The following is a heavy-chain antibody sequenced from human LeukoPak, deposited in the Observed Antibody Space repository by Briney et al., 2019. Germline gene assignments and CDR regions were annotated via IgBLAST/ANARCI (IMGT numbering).Heavy chain of an antibody. CDR3: ARGSGFIMGIAVPFDY. Sequence: HPGGSLRLSCAASEFTFRSYAMSWVRQAPGKGLEWVSAISGSGGSTYYADSVKGRFTISRDNSKNTLYLQMNSLRAEDTALYHCARGSGFIMGIAVPFDYWGQGTLVTVSS. J-gene: IGHJ4*02. V-gene: IGHV3-23*01. CDR2: ISGSGGST. D-gene: IGHD6-19*01. CDR1: EFTFRSYA.